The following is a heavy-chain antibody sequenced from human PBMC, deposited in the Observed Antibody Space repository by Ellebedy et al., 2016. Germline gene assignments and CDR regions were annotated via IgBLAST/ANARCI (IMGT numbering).Heavy chain of an antibody. D-gene: IGHD3-22*01. CDR3: ARDEGYYDSSGPDY. CDR1: GFIVSSNH. Sequence: GGSLRLSXAAAGFIVSSNHMSWVRQAPGKGLEWVSVIYSGGNTYNADSVRGRFAISRDNSKNTLYLQMNSLRAEDTAVYYCARDEGYYDSSGPDYWGQGTLVTVSS. CDR2: IYSGGNT. V-gene: IGHV3-53*01. J-gene: IGHJ4*02.